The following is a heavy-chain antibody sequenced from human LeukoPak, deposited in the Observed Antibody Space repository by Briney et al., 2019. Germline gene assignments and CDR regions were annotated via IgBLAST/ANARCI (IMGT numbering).Heavy chain of an antibody. J-gene: IGHJ6*03. CDR3: ASGYCSSTGCLSWGGYYYYYMDV. CDR2: INPSSGGT. D-gene: IGHD2-2*01. CDR1: GYTFTGYY. Sequence: ASVKVSCKASGYTFTGYYMHWVREAPGQGVEWMGWINPSSGGTNYAQKFQGRVTMTREKSISTHYMELSRLRSDNTAVYYCASGYCSSTGCLSWGGYYYYYMDVGSKESTVTVSS. V-gene: IGHV1-2*02.